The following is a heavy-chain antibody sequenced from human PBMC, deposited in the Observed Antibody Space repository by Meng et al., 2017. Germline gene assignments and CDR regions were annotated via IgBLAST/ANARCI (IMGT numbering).Heavy chain of an antibody. CDR3: AKGGLSSGWYDVFYYYYYGMDV. Sequence: LSLTCAASGFTFSSYAMSWVRQAPGKGLEWVSAISGSGGSTYYADSVKGRFTISRDNSKNTLYLQMNSLRAEDTAVYYCAKGGLSSGWYDVFYYYYYGMDVWGQGTTVTVSS. D-gene: IGHD6-19*01. V-gene: IGHV3-23*01. J-gene: IGHJ6*02. CDR2: ISGSGGST. CDR1: GFTFSSYA.